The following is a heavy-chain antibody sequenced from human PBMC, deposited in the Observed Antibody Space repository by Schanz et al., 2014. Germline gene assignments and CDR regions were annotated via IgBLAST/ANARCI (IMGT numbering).Heavy chain of an antibody. CDR2: IRYDGSNQ. Sequence: QVHLVESGGGVVQPGRSLRLSCAASGFTFTNLGMHWVRRAPGKGLEWVAFIRYDGSNQYYADSVKGRFTISRDNSKNTLSLQMNSLRAEDTAVYYCAREEGYGYGPGAFDIWGQGTMVTVSS. CDR3: AREEGYGYGPGAFDI. J-gene: IGHJ3*02. CDR1: GFTFTNLG. D-gene: IGHD5-18*01. V-gene: IGHV3-30*02.